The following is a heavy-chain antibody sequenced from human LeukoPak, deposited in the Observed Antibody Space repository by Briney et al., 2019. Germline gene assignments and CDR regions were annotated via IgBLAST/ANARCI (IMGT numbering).Heavy chain of an antibody. Sequence: GGSLRLSCAASGFTFSNAWMSWVRQAPGKGLEWVGRIKSKTDGGTTDYAAPVKGRFTISRDDSKNTLYLQMNSLKTEDTAVYYCTTVSNCYSNYGTRYYYYYYMDVWGKGTTVTVSS. CDR3: TTVSNCYSNYGTRYYYYYYMDV. D-gene: IGHD4-11*01. CDR2: IKSKTDGGTT. V-gene: IGHV3-15*01. J-gene: IGHJ6*03. CDR1: GFTFSNAW.